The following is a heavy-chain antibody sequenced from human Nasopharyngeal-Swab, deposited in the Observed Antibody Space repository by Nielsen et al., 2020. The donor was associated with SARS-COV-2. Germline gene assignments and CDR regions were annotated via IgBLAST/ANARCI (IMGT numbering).Heavy chain of an antibody. CDR3: AKDRDDYGDYWGSETFHFDH. D-gene: IGHD4-17*01. Sequence: WIRQPAGKGLEWVSSISGSGGNEYYAESVKGRFTISRDNSKNTLYLQMNSLRAEDTAIYYCAKDRDDYGDYWGSETFHFDHWGQGTLVTVSS. V-gene: IGHV3-23*01. J-gene: IGHJ4*02. CDR2: ISGSGGNE.